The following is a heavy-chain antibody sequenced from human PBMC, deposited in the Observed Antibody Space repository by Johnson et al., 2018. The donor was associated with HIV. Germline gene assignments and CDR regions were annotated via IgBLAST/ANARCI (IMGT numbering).Heavy chain of an antibody. CDR3: VKENHFYDSSGDPSDAFDM. J-gene: IGHJ3*02. CDR1: GFTVSSNY. V-gene: IGHV3-23*04. CDR2: ISGSGGTT. D-gene: IGHD3-22*01. Sequence: VQLVESGGGLVQPGGSLRLSCAASGFTVSSNYMSWVRQAPGKGLEWVSAISGSGGTTYYADSVKGRFTISRANSRNTLFLQMSSLRVDDTALYFCVKENHFYDSSGDPSDAFDMWGQETRVTVSS.